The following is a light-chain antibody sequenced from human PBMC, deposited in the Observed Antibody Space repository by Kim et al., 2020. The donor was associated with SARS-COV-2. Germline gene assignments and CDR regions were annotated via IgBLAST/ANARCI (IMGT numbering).Light chain of an antibody. CDR3: QQYNNRPLT. V-gene: IGKV3-15*01. CDR2: GAT. J-gene: IGKJ4*01. Sequence: VSPGERATLSCRASQSVGSNLAWYQQKPGQAPRLLIYGATTRATGIPARFGGSGSGTEFILTISSLQSEDFALYYCQQYNNRPLTFAGGTKVEIK. CDR1: QSVGSN.